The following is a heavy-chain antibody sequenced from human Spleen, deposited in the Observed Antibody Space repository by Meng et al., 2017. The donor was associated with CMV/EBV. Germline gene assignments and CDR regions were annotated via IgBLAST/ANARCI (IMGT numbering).Heavy chain of an antibody. CDR1: GYTFTSYG. CDR3: ARGPYCNNGVCYSSWFDP. V-gene: IGHV1-8*02. D-gene: IGHD2-8*01. CDR2: ILPYNGNT. J-gene: IGHJ5*02. Sequence: ASVKVSCKASGYTFTSYGLSWVRQAPGQGLEWMGYILPYNGNTHYAQKVQGRVTLTRNTSISTAYMELSSLRSEDTAVYYCARGPYCNNGVCYSSWFDPWGQGTLVTVSS.